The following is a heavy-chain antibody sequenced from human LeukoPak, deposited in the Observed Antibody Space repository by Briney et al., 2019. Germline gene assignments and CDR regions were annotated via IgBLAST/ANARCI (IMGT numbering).Heavy chain of an antibody. CDR3: AREAYSSAYYFDY. D-gene: IGHD5-18*01. V-gene: IGHV7-4-1*02. CDR2: INTNTGNP. CDR1: GYTFTSYY. J-gene: IGHJ4*02. Sequence: ASVKVSCKASGYTFTSYYMHWVRQAPGQGLEWMGWINTNTGNPTYAQGFTGRFVFSLDTSVSTAYLQISSLKAKDTAVYYCAREAYSSAYYFDYWGQGTLVTVSS.